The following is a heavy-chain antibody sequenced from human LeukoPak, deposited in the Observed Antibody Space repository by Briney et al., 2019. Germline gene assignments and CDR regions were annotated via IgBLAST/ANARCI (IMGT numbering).Heavy chain of an antibody. CDR1: GFSLSTSGVG. CDR2: IYWDDDK. CDR3: ARIRSRQLTSSSSWPDDDAFDI. J-gene: IGHJ3*02. V-gene: IGHV2-5*02. Sequence: SGPTLVKPTKTLTLTCTFSGFSLSTSGVGVGWIRQPPGKALEWLALIYWDDDKRYSPSLKNRLTISKDTSKNQVVLTMTNMDPVDTATYYCARIRSRQLTSSSSWPDDDAFDIWGQGTMVTVSS. D-gene: IGHD6-13*01.